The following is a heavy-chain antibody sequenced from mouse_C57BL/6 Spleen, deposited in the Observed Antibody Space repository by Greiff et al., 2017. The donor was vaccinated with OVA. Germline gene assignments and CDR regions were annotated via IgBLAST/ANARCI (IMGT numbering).Heavy chain of an antibody. Sequence: VQLQQSGPELVKPGASVKISCKASGYTFTDYYMNWVKQSHGKSLEWIGDINPNNGGTSYNQKFKGKATLTVDKSSSTAYMELRSLTSEDSAVYYCARYYSNLHYAMDYWGQGTSVTVSS. V-gene: IGHV1-26*01. J-gene: IGHJ4*01. D-gene: IGHD2-5*01. CDR1: GYTFTDYY. CDR2: INPNNGGT. CDR3: ARYYSNLHYAMDY.